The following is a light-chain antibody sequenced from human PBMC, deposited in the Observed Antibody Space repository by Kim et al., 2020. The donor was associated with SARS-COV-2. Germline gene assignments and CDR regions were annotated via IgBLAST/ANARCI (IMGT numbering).Light chain of an antibody. CDR1: QKIITY. J-gene: IGKJ5*01. CDR2: AAS. Sequence: DIQMTQSPSSLSASVGDTVTISCRASQKIITYLNWYQQKPGKAPNLLIYAASSLQSGVPSRFSGSGSGTDFTLTISSLQPEDFATYYCQQTYSTPPITFGQGTRLEIK. V-gene: IGKV1-39*01. CDR3: QQTYSTPPIT.